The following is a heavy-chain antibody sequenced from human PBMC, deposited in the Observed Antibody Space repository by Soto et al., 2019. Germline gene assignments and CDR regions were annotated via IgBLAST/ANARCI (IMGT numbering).Heavy chain of an antibody. V-gene: IGHV4-30-4*08. CDR2: IYYSGTK. J-gene: IGHJ5*02. CDR3: ARATNGGFVVVPAAIPFWFDP. Sequence: SETLSLTCTVSGDSINNGDCYWSWLRQLPGKGLEWIGYIYYSGTKYYNPSLKSRVSMSVDTSKNPFSLNLTSVTAAYTAVYYCARATNGGFVVVPAAIPFWFDPWGQGTLVTVS. D-gene: IGHD2-2*02. CDR1: GDSINNGDCY.